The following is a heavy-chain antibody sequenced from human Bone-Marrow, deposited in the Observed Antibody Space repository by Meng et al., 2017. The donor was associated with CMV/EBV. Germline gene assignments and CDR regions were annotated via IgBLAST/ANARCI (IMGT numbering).Heavy chain of an antibody. CDR3: ARYRATWDFWSGYPHPYGMDV. CDR1: GYTFTGYY. Sequence: ASVKVSCKASGYTFTGYYMHWVRQAPGQGLEWMGWINPNSGGTNYAQKFQGRVTMTRDTSISTAYMELSSLRSEDTAVYYCARYRATWDFWSGYPHPYGMDVWGQGTTVTVSS. D-gene: IGHD3-3*01. J-gene: IGHJ6*02. CDR2: INPNSGGT. V-gene: IGHV1-2*02.